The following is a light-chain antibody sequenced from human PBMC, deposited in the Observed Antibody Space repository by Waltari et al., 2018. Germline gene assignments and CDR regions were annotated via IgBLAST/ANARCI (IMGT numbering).Light chain of an antibody. J-gene: IGKJ1*01. CDR2: WAS. V-gene: IGKV4-1*01. Sequence: DIVMTQSPDSLAVSLGERATINCKSSQSVLYSSKNKNYLAWYQQKPGQPPKLLIYWASTRESGVHDRFSGSGSGTDFTLTISSLQAEDVAVYYCQQYYSTPRTFGQGTKVEIK. CDR3: QQYYSTPRT. CDR1: QSVLYSSKNKNY.